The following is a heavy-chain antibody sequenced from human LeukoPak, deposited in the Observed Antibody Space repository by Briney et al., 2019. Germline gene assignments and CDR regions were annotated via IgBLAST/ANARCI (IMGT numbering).Heavy chain of an antibody. CDR1: GFTFSSYE. V-gene: IGHV3-48*03. CDR3: ARREEHSGLHY. CDR2: ISSSGSTI. D-gene: IGHD5-12*01. J-gene: IGHJ4*02. Sequence: GGSLRLSCAASGFTFSSYEMSWVRQAPGKGLEWVSYISSSGSTIYYADSVKGRFTISRDNAKNSLYLQMNSLRAEDTAVYYCARREEHSGLHYWSQGTLVTVSS.